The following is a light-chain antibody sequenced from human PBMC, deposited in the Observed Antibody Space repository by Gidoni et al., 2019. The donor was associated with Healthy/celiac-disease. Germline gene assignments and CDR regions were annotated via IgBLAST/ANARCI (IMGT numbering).Light chain of an antibody. CDR3: QQFNSYPLT. CDR2: DAS. Sequence: AIQLTQSPSALSASVGDRVTITCRASQGISSALAWYQQKPGKAPKLLIYDASSLESGVPSRFRGSASVTDFPLTISSLQPEDFASYYCQQFNSYPLTFGGGTKVEIK. CDR1: QGISSA. V-gene: IGKV1-13*02. J-gene: IGKJ4*01.